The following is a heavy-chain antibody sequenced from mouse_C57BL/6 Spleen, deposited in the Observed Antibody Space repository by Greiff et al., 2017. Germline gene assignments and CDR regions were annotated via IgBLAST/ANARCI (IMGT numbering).Heavy chain of an antibody. CDR3: ARERYTGYFDY. J-gene: IGHJ2*01. CDR1: GYTFTSYW. CDR2: IYPSDSET. D-gene: IGHD2-14*01. Sequence: QVQLQQPGAELVRPGSSVKLSCKASGYTFTSYWMDWVKQRPGQGLEWIGNIYPSDSETHYNQKFKDKATLTVDKSASTAYMQLSSLTSEDSAVYYCARERYTGYFDYWGQGTTLTVSS. V-gene: IGHV1-61*01.